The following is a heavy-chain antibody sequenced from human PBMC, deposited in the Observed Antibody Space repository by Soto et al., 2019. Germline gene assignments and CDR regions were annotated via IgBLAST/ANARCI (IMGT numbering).Heavy chain of an antibody. J-gene: IGHJ4*02. V-gene: IGHV4-31*03. CDR2: IYYSGST. CDR3: ARAPSIVATMFDY. D-gene: IGHD5-12*01. CDR1: GGSISSGGYY. Sequence: SETLSLTCTVSGGSISSGGYYWSWIRQHPGKGLEWIGYIYYSGSTYYNPSLKSRVTISVDTSKNQFSLKLSSVTAADTAVYYCARAPSIVATMFDYWGQGTQVTVSS.